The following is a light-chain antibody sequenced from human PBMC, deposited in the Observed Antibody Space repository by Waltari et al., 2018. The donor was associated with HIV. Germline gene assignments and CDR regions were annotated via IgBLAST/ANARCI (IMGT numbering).Light chain of an antibody. CDR3: LLSYAGSRPVV. CDR1: SGPVTSGHH. J-gene: IGLJ2*01. Sequence: QAVVTQEPSLTVSPGGTVTTTCGSSSGPVTSGHHPYWFQQKPGQAPRTLIYDTTYKHSWTPARFSGSLLGGKAALTLSGAQPEDEADYYCLLSYAGSRPVVFGGGTKLTVV. V-gene: IGLV7-46*01. CDR2: DTT.